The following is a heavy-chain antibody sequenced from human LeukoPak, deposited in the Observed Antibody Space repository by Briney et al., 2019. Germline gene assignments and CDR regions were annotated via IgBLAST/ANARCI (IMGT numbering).Heavy chain of an antibody. V-gene: IGHV3-23*01. CDR3: AKSVYHSGNY. D-gene: IGHD3-10*01. Sequence: GGSLRLSCAASGFTLSTYGMSWVRQAPGKGLEWVSSISGGTTYYADSVKGRFTISRDNSKNTVSLQMNSLRAEDTAVYYCAKSVYHSGNYWGQGTLVTVSS. CDR1: GFTLSTYG. J-gene: IGHJ4*02. CDR2: ISGGTT.